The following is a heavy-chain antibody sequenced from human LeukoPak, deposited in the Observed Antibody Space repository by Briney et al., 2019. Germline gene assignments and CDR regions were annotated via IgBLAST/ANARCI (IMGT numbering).Heavy chain of an antibody. CDR3: ARAGAYYDILTGYTPTYNYDY. CDR2: INPHKGTT. J-gene: IGHJ4*02. CDR1: GYTFTSFY. D-gene: IGHD3-9*01. Sequence: ASVKVSCKASGYTFTSFYLHWVRQAPGHGLEWMGLINPHKGTTTYAQKFQGRVTVTVDTSTSTVYMELSSLRSEDTAVYYCARAGAYYDILTGYTPTYNYDYWGQGTLVTVSS. V-gene: IGHV1-46*01.